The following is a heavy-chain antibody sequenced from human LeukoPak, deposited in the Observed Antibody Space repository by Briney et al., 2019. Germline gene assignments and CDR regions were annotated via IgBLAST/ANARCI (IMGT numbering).Heavy chain of an antibody. J-gene: IGHJ3*02. CDR2: INGDGSVT. CDR3: ARVPYDYVWGSYRSDAFDI. CDR1: GFTFSNYW. D-gene: IGHD3-16*02. Sequence: GGSLRLSCAASGFTFSNYWMHWVRQAPGKGPVWVSHINGDGSVTGYADSVKGRFTVSRDNAKNSLYLQMNSLRAEDTAVYYCARVPYDYVWGSYRSDAFDIWGQGTMVTVSS. V-gene: IGHV3-74*01.